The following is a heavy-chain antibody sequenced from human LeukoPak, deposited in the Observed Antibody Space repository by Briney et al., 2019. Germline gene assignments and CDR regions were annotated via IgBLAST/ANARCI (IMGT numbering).Heavy chain of an antibody. CDR1: GYTFTGYY. CDR3: ARGLRTMSVVGMDV. CDR2: FNPNSGNT. D-gene: IGHD3-10*02. Sequence: ASVKVSCKASGYTFTGYYMHWVRQAPGQGLEWMGWFNPNSGNTGYAQKFQGRVTMTRNTSISTAYMELSSLRSEDTAVYYCARGLRTMSVVGMDVWGQGTTVTVSS. J-gene: IGHJ6*02. V-gene: IGHV1-8*02.